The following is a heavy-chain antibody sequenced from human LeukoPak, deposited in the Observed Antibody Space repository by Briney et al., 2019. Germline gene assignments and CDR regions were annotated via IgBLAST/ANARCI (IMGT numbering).Heavy chain of an antibody. Sequence: GGSLRLSCVVSGFTFSNYWMHWVRQAPGKGLVWISRISTDGSTTDFADSVKGRFTISIDNAKNTLYLQMNSLRAEDTAVYYCARDAYYYDSSGLGTDAFDIWGQGTMVTVSS. V-gene: IGHV3-74*01. CDR1: GFTFSNYW. CDR2: ISTDGSTT. CDR3: ARDAYYYDSSGLGTDAFDI. D-gene: IGHD3-22*01. J-gene: IGHJ3*02.